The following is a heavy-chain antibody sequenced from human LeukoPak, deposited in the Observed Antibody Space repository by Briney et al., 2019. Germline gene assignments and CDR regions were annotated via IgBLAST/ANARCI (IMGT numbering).Heavy chain of an antibody. J-gene: IGHJ4*02. CDR1: GFTFSTYW. D-gene: IGHD3-3*01. Sequence: GGSLRLSCSASGFTFSTYWMSWVRQAPGKGLEWVANMRRDGNEIYYLDSVRGRFTISRDNAKNSLYLQMNSLRAEDTAVYYCVSGSLQSGYNFDYWGQGALVTVSS. CDR3: VSGSLQSGYNFDY. CDR2: MRRDGNEI. V-gene: IGHV3-7*01.